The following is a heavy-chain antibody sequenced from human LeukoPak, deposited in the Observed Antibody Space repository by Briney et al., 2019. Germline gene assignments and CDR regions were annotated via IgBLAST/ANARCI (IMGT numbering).Heavy chain of an antibody. V-gene: IGHV1-24*01. Sequence: ASVKVSCKVSGYTLTELSMHWVRQAPGKGLEWMGGFDPEDGETIYAQKFQGRVTMTEGTSTDTAYMELSSLRSEDTAVYYCATVVIARLGLSGDYFDYWGQGTLVTVSS. D-gene: IGHD3-16*02. CDR3: ATVVIARLGLSGDYFDY. CDR2: FDPEDGET. CDR1: GYTLTELS. J-gene: IGHJ4*02.